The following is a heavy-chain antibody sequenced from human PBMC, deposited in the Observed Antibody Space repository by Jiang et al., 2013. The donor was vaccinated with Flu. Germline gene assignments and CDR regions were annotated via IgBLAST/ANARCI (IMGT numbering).Heavy chain of an antibody. V-gene: IGHV3-23*01. D-gene: IGHD5-12*01. CDR1: GFTFSSYA. Sequence: VQLLESGGGLVQPGGSLRLSCAASGFTFSSYAMNWVRQAPGKGLEWVSLISGSGGSTYYADSVKGRFSISRDNSNNTLYLQINSLRAEDTAVYYCARALYSGYDRWYFDLWGRGTLVTVSS. CDR3: ARALYSGYDRWYFDL. CDR2: ISGSGGST. J-gene: IGHJ2*01.